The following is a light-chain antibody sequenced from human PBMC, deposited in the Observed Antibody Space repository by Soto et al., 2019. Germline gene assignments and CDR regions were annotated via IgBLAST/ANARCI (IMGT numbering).Light chain of an antibody. CDR1: QSVSSNY. J-gene: IGKJ1*01. CDR2: GAS. V-gene: IGKV3-20*01. Sequence: EIVLTQSPGTLSLSPGERATLSCRTSQSVSSNYLAWYQQKPGQAPRLLIYGASNRATGIPDRFSGSGSGTDFTLTISRLEPEDVAVYYCQQYGRSMWTFGQGTKVEIK. CDR3: QQYGRSMWT.